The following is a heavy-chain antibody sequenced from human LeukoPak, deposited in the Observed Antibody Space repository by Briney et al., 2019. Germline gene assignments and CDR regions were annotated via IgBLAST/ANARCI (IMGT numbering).Heavy chain of an antibody. CDR2: ISGSGGST. Sequence: GGSLRLSCAASGFTFSSYAMSWVRQAPGKGLEWVSAISGSGGSTYYADSVKDRFTISRDNSKNTLYLQMNSLRAEGTAVYYCAKDQWLQNKGSPGFDYWGQGTLVTVSS. V-gene: IGHV3-23*01. CDR3: AKDQWLQNKGSPGFDY. J-gene: IGHJ4*02. CDR1: GFTFSSYA. D-gene: IGHD5-24*01.